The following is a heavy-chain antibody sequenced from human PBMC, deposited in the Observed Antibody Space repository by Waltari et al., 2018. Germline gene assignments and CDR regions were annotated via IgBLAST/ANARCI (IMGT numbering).Heavy chain of an antibody. CDR3: ATTYMSGYDTGMYYYYYGMDF. CDR1: GYTLTELS. CDR2: FDPEAGET. V-gene: IGHV1-24*01. D-gene: IGHD3-3*01. Sequence: VQSGAEVKEPGASVKVTCKVSGYTLTELSMHWVRQAPGKGAEWMGGFDPEAGETIYAQKFQGRVTMTEDTSTDTAYMELSSLRSEDTAVYYCATTYMSGYDTGMYYYYYGMDFWGQGTTVTVSS. J-gene: IGHJ6*02.